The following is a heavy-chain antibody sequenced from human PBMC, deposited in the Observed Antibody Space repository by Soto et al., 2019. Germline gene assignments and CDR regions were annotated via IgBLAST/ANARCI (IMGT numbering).Heavy chain of an antibody. CDR3: ARSDILTGYLKFNGMDV. J-gene: IGHJ6*02. CDR2: ISSSGSTI. CDR1: GFTFSDYY. D-gene: IGHD3-9*01. Sequence: TGGSLRLSCAASGFTFSDYYMSWIRQAPGKGLEWVSYISSSGSTIYYADSVKGRFTISRDNAKNSLYLQMDNLRAEDTAVYYCARSDILTGYLKFNGMDVWGQGTTVTVSS. V-gene: IGHV3-11*04.